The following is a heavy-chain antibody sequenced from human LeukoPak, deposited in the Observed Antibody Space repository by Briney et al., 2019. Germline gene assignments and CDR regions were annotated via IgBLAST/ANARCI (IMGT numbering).Heavy chain of an antibody. V-gene: IGHV4-34*01. CDR3: ARGPLWFGELLYS. CDR1: GGSFSGYY. D-gene: IGHD3-10*01. Sequence: SETLSLTCAVCGGSFSGYYWSWIRQPPGKGLEWIGEINHSGSTNYNPSLKSRVTISVDTSKNQFSLKLSSVTAADTAVYYCARGPLWFGELLYSWGQGTLVTVSS. J-gene: IGHJ5*02. CDR2: INHSGST.